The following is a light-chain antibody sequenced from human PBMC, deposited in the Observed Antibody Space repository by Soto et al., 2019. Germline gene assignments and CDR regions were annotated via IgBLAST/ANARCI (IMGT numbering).Light chain of an antibody. Sequence: QSAVTQPASVSGSPGQSITISCTGTSSDVGGYNYVSWYQQHPGKAPKLMIYEVSNRPSGVSNRFSGSKSGNTASLTISGLHAEDEADYYCSSYTSSSLYVFGTGTKLTVL. J-gene: IGLJ1*01. CDR1: SSDVGGYNY. V-gene: IGLV2-14*01. CDR3: SSYTSSSLYV. CDR2: EVS.